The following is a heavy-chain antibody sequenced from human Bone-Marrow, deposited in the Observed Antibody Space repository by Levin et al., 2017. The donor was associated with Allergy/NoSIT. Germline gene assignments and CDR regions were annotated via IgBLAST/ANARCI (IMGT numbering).Heavy chain of an antibody. CDR1: GFTFSSYA. CDR3: AKALLSDYYYYYGLDV. V-gene: IGHV3-23*01. CDR2: ISGSGYPT. J-gene: IGHJ6*02. D-gene: IGHD2-2*01. Sequence: PAGGSLRLSCAASGFTFSSYAMTWVRQAPGKGLEWVSAISGSGYPTYHADSVKGRFTISRDNSKNTLYLQMNSLRADDSAVYHCAKALLSDYYYYYGLDVWGQGTTVTVSS.